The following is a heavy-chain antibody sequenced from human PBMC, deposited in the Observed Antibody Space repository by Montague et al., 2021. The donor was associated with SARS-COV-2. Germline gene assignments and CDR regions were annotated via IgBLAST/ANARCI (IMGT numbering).Heavy chain of an antibody. CDR3: ATDLFAFRRSEGRDY. CDR2: INSDGTRT. V-gene: IGHV3-74*01. CDR1: GFTFSSYY. J-gene: IGHJ4*02. Sequence: SLRLSCAASGFTFSSYYMHWVRQAPGKGLVWVSVINSDGTRTIYYADSVRGRFTISRDNAVRSLYVEMTRLRDEDTATYYCATDLFAFRRSEGRDYWGQGTLVTVSS. D-gene: IGHD3-3*02.